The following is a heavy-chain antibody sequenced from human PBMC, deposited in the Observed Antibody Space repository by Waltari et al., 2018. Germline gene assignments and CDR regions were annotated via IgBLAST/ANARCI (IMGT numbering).Heavy chain of an antibody. J-gene: IGHJ6*02. CDR2: IYSGGST. CDR1: VFTVSSNY. Sequence: EVQLVESGGGLIQPGGSLSLSCAASVFTVSSNYMSWVRPAPGKGLEWVSVIYSGGSTYYADSVKGRFTISRDNSKNTLYLQMNSLRAEDTAVYYCAREYSGYDYDYYYYGMDVWGQGTTVTVSS. V-gene: IGHV3-53*01. D-gene: IGHD5-12*01. CDR3: AREYSGYDYDYYYYGMDV.